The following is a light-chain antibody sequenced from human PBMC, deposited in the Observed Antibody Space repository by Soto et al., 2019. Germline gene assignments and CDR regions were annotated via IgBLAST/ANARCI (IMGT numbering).Light chain of an antibody. V-gene: IGLV1-47*01. J-gene: IGLJ2*01. Sequence: QSVLTQPPSASGTPGQRVTISCSGSSSNIGSNYVYWYQQLPGTAPKLLIYRNNQRPSGVPDRFSGSKSGTSASLAISGLRCEDEADYYCAAWDDSLSGHVVFGGGTQLTVL. CDR1: SSNIGSNY. CDR2: RNN. CDR3: AAWDDSLSGHVV.